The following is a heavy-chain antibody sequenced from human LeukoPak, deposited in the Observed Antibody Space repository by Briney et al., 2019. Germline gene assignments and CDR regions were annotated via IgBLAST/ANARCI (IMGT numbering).Heavy chain of an antibody. CDR2: ISAYNGNI. Sequence: ASVKVSCKASGYTFTSYGISWVRQAPGQGLDWMGWISAYNGNINYAQKLQGRITMTTDTSTSTAYMELRSLRSDDTAVYYCARGGRLGELFSPDYWGQGTLVTVSS. CDR3: ARGGRLGELFSPDY. CDR1: GYTFTSYG. D-gene: IGHD3-16*01. J-gene: IGHJ4*02. V-gene: IGHV1-18*01.